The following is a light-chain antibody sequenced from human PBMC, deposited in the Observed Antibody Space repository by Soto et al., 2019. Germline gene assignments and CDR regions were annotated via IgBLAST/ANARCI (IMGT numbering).Light chain of an antibody. CDR1: QGISSY. CDR3: QQFNSYTRT. CDR2: AAS. Sequence: IQFTQSPSSLSVSVGDRVIITCRASQGISSYLAWYQQKPGKAPKLLIYAASTLQSGVPSRFSGSGSGTDFTLTISSVQPEDFETYYCQQFNSYTRTFGPGTKVDIK. V-gene: IGKV1-9*01. J-gene: IGKJ3*01.